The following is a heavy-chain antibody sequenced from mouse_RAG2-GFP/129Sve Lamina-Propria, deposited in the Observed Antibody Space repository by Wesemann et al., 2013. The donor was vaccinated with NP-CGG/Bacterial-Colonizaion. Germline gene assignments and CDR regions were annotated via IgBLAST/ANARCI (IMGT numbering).Heavy chain of an antibody. Sequence: EVKLLQSGGGLVQPGGSLKLSCAASGFTFSSHFMAWVRQTPEKRLEWAANIYPDSTTINYAPSLKDKFIISRDNAKNTLYLQMSKVRSEDTALYYCASLSNYGYFAVWGTGTTVTVSS. V-gene: IGHV4-1*01. CDR2: IYPDSTTI. D-gene: IGHD2-5*01. J-gene: IGHJ1*03. CDR1: GFTFSSHF. CDR3: ASLSNYGYFAV.